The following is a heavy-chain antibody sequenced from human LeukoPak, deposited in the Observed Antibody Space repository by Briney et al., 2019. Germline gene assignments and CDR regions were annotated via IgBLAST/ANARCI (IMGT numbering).Heavy chain of an antibody. CDR2: ISGSGGST. CDR1: GFTFSSYA. V-gene: IGHV3-23*01. D-gene: IGHD6-13*01. J-gene: IGHJ6*02. Sequence: PGGSLRLSCAASGFTFSSYAMSWVRQAPGKGLEWVSAISGSGGSTYYADSVKGRFTISRDNSKNTLYLQMNSLRAEDTAVYYCAKVPHQYLIAAAQYYYYGMDVRGQGTTVTVSS. CDR3: AKVPHQYLIAAAQYYYYGMDV.